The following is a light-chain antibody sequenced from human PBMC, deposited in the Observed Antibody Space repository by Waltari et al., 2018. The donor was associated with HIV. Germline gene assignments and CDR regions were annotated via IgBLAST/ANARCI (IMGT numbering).Light chain of an antibody. Sequence: LTQSPATLSVSVGERVTLSCRAGQSLTANLAWYQQRPGQAPRLLIYGASSRATDIPARFSGSGSGTDYTLTISTVQSEDSAVYYCQQNIHWPPYTFGQGTKL. V-gene: IGKV3-15*01. CDR2: GAS. CDR3: QQNIHWPPYT. CDR1: QSLTAN. J-gene: IGKJ2*01.